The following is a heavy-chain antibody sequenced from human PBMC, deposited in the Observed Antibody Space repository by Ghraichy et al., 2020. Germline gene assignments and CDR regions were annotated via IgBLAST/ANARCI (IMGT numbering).Heavy chain of an antibody. J-gene: IGHJ4*02. CDR3: ARHVGATDYFDY. V-gene: IGHV4-59*08. D-gene: IGHD1-26*01. Sequence: ETLSLTCTVSGGSISSYYWSWIRQPPGKGLEWIGYIYYSGSTNYNPSLKSRVTISVDTSKNQFSLKLSSVTAADTAVYYCARHVGATDYFDYWGQGTLVTVSS. CDR1: GGSISSYY. CDR2: IYYSGST.